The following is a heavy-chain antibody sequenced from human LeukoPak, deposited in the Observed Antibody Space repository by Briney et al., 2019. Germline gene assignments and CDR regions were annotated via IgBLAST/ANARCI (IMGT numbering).Heavy chain of an antibody. CDR2: ISSSSSTI. V-gene: IGHV3-48*01. J-gene: IGHJ4*02. CDR1: GFTFTTYW. Sequence: PGGSLRLSCEASGFTFTTYWMTWVRQAPGKGLEWISYISSSSSTIYYADSVKGRFTISRDNAKNSLYLQMNSLRAEDTAVYYCAKDSPPDYWGQGTLVTVSS. CDR3: AKDSPPDY. D-gene: IGHD1-14*01.